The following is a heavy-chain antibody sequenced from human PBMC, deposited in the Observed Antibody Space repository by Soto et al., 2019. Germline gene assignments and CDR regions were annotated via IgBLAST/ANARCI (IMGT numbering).Heavy chain of an antibody. D-gene: IGHD2-2*01. J-gene: IGHJ5*02. CDR3: ARGSVVVPAAMGSRKYNWFDP. CDR1: GYTFTSYG. Sequence: GASVKVSCKASGYTFTSYGISWVRQAPGQGLEWMGWISAYNGNTNYAQKLQGRVTMTTDTSTSTAYMELRSLRSDDTAVYYCARGSVVVPAAMGSRKYNWFDPWGQGTLVTVS. CDR2: ISAYNGNT. V-gene: IGHV1-18*01.